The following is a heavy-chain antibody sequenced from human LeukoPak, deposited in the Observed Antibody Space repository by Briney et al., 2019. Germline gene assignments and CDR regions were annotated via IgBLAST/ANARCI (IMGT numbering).Heavy chain of an antibody. V-gene: IGHV3-30-3*01. CDR2: ISYDGSNK. Sequence: GGSLRLSCAASGFTFSSYAMHWVRQAPGKGLEWVAVISYDGSNKYYADSVKGRFTISRDNSKNTLYLQMNSLRAEDTAVYYCARDSSRGYSYGYAAYWGQGTLVTVSS. CDR1: GFTFSSYA. CDR3: ARDSSRGYSYGYAAY. J-gene: IGHJ4*02. D-gene: IGHD5-18*01.